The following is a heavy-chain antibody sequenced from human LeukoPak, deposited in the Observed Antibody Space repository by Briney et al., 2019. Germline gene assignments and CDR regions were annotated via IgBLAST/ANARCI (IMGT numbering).Heavy chain of an antibody. CDR2: ISWNSGSI. J-gene: IGHJ4*02. Sequence: GGSLRLSCAASGFTFSSYSFNWVRQAPGKGLEWVSGISWNSGSIGYADSVKGRFTISRDNAKNSLYLQMDSLRAEDTALYYCAKDILPFSWELALPDYWGQGTLVTVSS. V-gene: IGHV3-9*01. CDR1: GFTFSSYS. CDR3: AKDILPFSWELALPDY. D-gene: IGHD1-26*01.